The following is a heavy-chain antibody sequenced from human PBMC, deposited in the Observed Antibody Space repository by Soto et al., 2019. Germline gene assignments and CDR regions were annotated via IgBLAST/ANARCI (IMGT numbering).Heavy chain of an antibody. CDR1: GFTFSSYD. Sequence: GGSLRLSCAASGFTFSSYDMNWVRQAPGKGPEWVSYMSSSNIIQYADSVKGRFTISRDNAKNLLYLQMNSLRAEDTAVYYCAREEGYCGGGYCFRLAFDLWGQGTVVTVSS. CDR3: AREEGYCGGGYCFRLAFDL. V-gene: IGHV3-48*01. J-gene: IGHJ3*01. D-gene: IGHD2-15*01. CDR2: MSSSNII.